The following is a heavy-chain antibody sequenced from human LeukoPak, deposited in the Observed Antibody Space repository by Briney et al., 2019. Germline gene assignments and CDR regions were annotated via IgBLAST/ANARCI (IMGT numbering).Heavy chain of an antibody. CDR3: ARDGATPYYYYGMDV. CDR1: GGSVSSGSYY. J-gene: IGHJ6*02. Sequence: KPSETLSPTCTVSGGSVSSGSYYWSWIRQPPGKGLEWIGYIYYSGSTNYNPSLKSRVTISVDTSKNQFSLKLSSVTAADTAVYYCARDGATPYYYYGMDVWGQGTTVTVSS. CDR2: IYYSGST. V-gene: IGHV4-61*01. D-gene: IGHD5-12*01.